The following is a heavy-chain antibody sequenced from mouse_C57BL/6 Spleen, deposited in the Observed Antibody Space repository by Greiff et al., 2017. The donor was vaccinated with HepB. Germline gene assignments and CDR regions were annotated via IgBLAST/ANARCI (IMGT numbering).Heavy chain of an antibody. CDR2: ISSGSSTI. CDR3: ARGITTVVAPYFDV. J-gene: IGHJ1*03. D-gene: IGHD1-1*01. Sequence: EVQLVESGGGLVKPGGSLKLSCAASGFTFSDYGMHWVRQSPEKGLEWVAYISSGSSTIYYADTVKGRFTISRDNAKNTLFLQMTSLRSEDTAMYYCARGITTVVAPYFDVWGTGTTVTVSS. V-gene: IGHV5-17*01. CDR1: GFTFSDYG.